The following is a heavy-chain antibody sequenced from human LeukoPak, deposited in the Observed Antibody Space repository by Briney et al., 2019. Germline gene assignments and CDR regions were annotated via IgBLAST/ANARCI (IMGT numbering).Heavy chain of an antibody. D-gene: IGHD4-17*01. CDR3: ARLHGDYSQDY. CDR1: GGSVSSRSYY. J-gene: IGHJ4*02. CDR2: IYYSGST. Sequence: PSETLSLTCTVSGGSVSSRSYYWGWIRQPPGKGLEWIGYIYYSGSTNYNPSLKSRVTISVDTSKNQFSLKLSSVTAADTAVYYCARLHGDYSQDYWGQGTLVTVSS. V-gene: IGHV4-61*05.